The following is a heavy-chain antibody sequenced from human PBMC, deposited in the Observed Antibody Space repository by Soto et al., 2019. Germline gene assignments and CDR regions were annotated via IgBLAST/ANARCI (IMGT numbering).Heavy chain of an antibody. D-gene: IGHD6-13*01. J-gene: IGHJ4*02. V-gene: IGHV1-69*13. CDR3: ASSHGTSWYGDG. CDR2: IIPSIGTA. CDR1: GGTFNNYA. Sequence: ASVKVSCKASGGTFNNYAITWVRQAPGQGLEWMGGIIPSIGTANYAQKFQGRVTITADESTSTAYMELSSLRSEDTAVYYCASSHGTSWYGDGWGQGSLVTVSS.